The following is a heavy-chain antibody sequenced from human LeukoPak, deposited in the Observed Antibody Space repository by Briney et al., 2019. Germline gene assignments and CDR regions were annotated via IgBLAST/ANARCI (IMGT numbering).Heavy chain of an antibody. Sequence: GGSLRLSCAASGFTFSSFWMHWVRQAPGKGLVWVSRIKHDGTVTTDADFVKGRFTISRDNAKNTLYLRMNSLGVEDTAVYYCVRGPHSSSWYGSEYFQHWGQGTLVTVSS. CDR3: VRGPHSSSWYGSEYFQH. V-gene: IGHV3-74*01. CDR1: GFTFSSFW. D-gene: IGHD6-13*01. J-gene: IGHJ1*01. CDR2: IKHDGTVT.